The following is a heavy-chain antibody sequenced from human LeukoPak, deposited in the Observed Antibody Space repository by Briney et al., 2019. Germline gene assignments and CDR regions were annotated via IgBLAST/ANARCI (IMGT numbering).Heavy chain of an antibody. CDR1: GGSISSYY. V-gene: IGHV4-59*01. CDR3: AKSNGYGLVDI. J-gene: IGHJ3*02. D-gene: IGHD3-10*01. Sequence: PSETLSLTCIVSGGSISSYYWSWIRQPPEKGLEWIGYTHYSGSTKCNPSLKSRLTMSPDTSKNQFSLRLSSVTAADTAVYYCAKSNGYGLVDIWGQGTMVTVSS. CDR2: THYSGST.